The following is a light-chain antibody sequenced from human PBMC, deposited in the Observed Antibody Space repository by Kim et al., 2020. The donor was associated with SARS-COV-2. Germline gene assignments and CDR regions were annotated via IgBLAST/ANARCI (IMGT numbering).Light chain of an antibody. V-gene: IGLV1-51*01. CDR1: SSNIGSHY. CDR2: DDD. Sequence: QSVLTQPPSVSAASGQRVSMSCSGASSNIGSHYVSWYVQLPGTAPKLLIYDDDKRPSGIPDRFSGSKSGSSATLGITGLQTGDEADYYCGAWDNSLSAVVLGGGTQLTVL. CDR3: GAWDNSLSAVV. J-gene: IGLJ2*01.